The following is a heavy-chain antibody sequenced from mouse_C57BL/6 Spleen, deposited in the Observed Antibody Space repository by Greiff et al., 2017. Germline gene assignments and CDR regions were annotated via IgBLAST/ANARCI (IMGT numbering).Heavy chain of an antibody. J-gene: IGHJ1*03. CDR1: GYTFTSYW. CDR2: IYPGSGST. D-gene: IGHD4-1*02. CDR3: ARGDNWDDWYFDV. Sequence: QVQLQQPGAELVKPGASVKMSCKASGYTFTSYWITWVKQRPGQGLEWIGDIYPGSGSTNYNEKLKSKATLTVDTSSSTAYMQLSCLTSEDSAVYYCARGDNWDDWYFDVWGTGTTVTVSS. V-gene: IGHV1-55*01.